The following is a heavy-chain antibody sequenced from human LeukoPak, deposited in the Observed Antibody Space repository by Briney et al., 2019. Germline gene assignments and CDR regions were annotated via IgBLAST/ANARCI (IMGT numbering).Heavy chain of an antibody. CDR1: GFTFSSYS. D-gene: IGHD6-19*01. V-gene: IGHV3-48*01. CDR2: ISSSSDTI. Sequence: PGGSLRLSCAASGFTFSSYSMDWVRQAPGKGLEWVSYISSSSDTIYYADSVKGRFTISRDNAKNSLYLQMNSLRAEDTAIYYCARSPSVRRIPMPGTCDYWGQGTLVIVSS. CDR3: ARSPSVRRIPMPGTCDY. J-gene: IGHJ4*02.